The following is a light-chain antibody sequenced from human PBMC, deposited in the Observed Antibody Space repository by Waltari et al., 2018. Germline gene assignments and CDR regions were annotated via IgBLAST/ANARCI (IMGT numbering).Light chain of an antibody. CDR1: QSISSY. V-gene: IGKV1-39*01. J-gene: IGKJ4*01. CDR2: AAS. Sequence: DIQMTQSPSSLSASVGDRVTITCRASQSISSYLNWYQQKTGKAPKLPVHAASSLQSGVPARLSGSGAGTDVTLTISRLQPEDVATYYCRQSYSTAFTFGGGTKVEIK. CDR3: RQSYSTAFT.